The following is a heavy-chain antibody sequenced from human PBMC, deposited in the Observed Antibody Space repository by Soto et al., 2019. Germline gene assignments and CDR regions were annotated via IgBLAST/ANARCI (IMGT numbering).Heavy chain of an antibody. CDR3: ATEVWVYYDFWSGYSDY. CDR2: IKEDGSDM. D-gene: IGHD3-3*01. Sequence: PGGSLRLSCAASGVTFSSYLMSWVRQAPGKGLEWVANIKEDGSDMYYVDSVKGRFTISRDNAKNSLYLQMNSLRADDTAVYYCATEVWVYYDFWSGYSDYWGQGTLFTVSS. V-gene: IGHV3-7*01. J-gene: IGHJ4*02. CDR1: GVTFSSYL.